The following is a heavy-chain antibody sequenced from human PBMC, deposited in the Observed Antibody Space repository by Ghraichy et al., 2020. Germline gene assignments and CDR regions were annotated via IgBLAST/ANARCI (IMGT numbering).Heavy chain of an antibody. CDR3: ARDIGFGSSWYADMFDY. J-gene: IGHJ4*02. CDR1: GFTFSSYS. CDR2: ISSSSSTI. D-gene: IGHD6-13*01. Sequence: GGSLRLSCAASGFTFSSYSMNWVRQAPGKGLEWVSYISSSSSTIYYADSVKGRFTISRDNAKNSLYLQMNSLRDEDTAVYYCARDIGFGSSWYADMFDYWGQGTLVTVSS. V-gene: IGHV3-48*02.